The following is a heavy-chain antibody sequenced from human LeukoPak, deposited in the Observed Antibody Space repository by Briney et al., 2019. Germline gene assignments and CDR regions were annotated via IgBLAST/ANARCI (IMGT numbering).Heavy chain of an antibody. D-gene: IGHD3-22*01. CDR3: AKCFTEGGYFYFDY. CDR2: ISGTGHHT. Sequence: GGSLRLSCTTSGLTFSNYAMTWVRQAPGKGLEWVSSISGTGHHTYYPDSVKGRFTISRDNSKSTLYLQMNSLRAEDTAVFYCAKCFTEGGYFYFDYLGHGTLVTVSS. V-gene: IGHV3-23*01. J-gene: IGHJ4*01. CDR1: GLTFSNYA.